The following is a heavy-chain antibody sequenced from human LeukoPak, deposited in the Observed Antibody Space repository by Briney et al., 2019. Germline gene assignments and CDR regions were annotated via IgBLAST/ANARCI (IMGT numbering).Heavy chain of an antibody. CDR3: AKDGPPLDV. J-gene: IGHJ6*02. Sequence: GGSLRLSCATSGFIFSTYALSWVRQAPGKGLEWVSAISGSGGSTYYADSVKGRFTISRDNSKNTLYLQMNSLRAEDTAVYYCAKDGPPLDVWGQGTTVTVSS. CDR1: GFIFSTYA. CDR2: ISGSGGST. V-gene: IGHV3-23*01.